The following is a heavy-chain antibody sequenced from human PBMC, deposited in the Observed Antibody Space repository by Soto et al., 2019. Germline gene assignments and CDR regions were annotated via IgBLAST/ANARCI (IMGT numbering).Heavy chain of an antibody. V-gene: IGHV5-51*07. D-gene: IGHD5-12*01. CDR2: IYPGDSDT. J-gene: IGHJ4*02. Sequence: HGESLKISCKGSGYSFSTYWFAWVHQMPGKGLEWMGIIYPGDSDTRYSPSFQGQVTISADKSISTAYLQWSSLKASDTAMYYCARRQYSDYVPTSYFEYWGQGTLVTVSS. CDR3: ARRQYSDYVPTSYFEY. CDR1: GYSFSTYW.